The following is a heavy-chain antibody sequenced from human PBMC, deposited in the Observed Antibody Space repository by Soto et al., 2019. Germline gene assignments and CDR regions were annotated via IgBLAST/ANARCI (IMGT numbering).Heavy chain of an antibody. D-gene: IGHD6-25*01. CDR2: IYYSGST. Sequence: SETLSLTCTVSGGSISSCDYYWSWIRQPPGKGLEWIGYIYYSGSTYFNPSLKSRVTISVDTSKNQFSLKLSSVTAADTAVYYCARADPPEGYSSAWGQGTLVTVSS. J-gene: IGHJ5*02. CDR3: ARADPPEGYSSA. V-gene: IGHV4-30-4*01. CDR1: GGSISSCDYY.